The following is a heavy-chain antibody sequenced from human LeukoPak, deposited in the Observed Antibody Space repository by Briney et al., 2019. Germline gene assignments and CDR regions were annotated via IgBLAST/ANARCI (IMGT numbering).Heavy chain of an antibody. V-gene: IGHV5-51*01. CDR1: GFKFTNYF. CDR2: IYPTNSDT. Sequence: HGESLKISCKGFGFKFTNYFIGWVRQMPGKGLEWVGIIYPTNSDTRYSPSFQGQVTISADKSISTAYLQWSSLKASDTAMYYCARRKDSSGWYPFDYWGQGTLVTVSS. D-gene: IGHD6-19*01. CDR3: ARRKDSSGWYPFDY. J-gene: IGHJ4*02.